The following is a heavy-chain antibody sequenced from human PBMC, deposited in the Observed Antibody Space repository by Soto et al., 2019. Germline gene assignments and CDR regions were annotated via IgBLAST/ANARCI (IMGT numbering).Heavy chain of an antibody. V-gene: IGHV3-9*01. J-gene: IGHJ4*02. D-gene: IGHD4-17*01. CDR3: AKDMLDGDGSLYDY. CDR1: GFTFDDYA. Sequence: EVQLVESGGGLVQPGRSLRLSCAASGFTFDDYAMHWVRQAPGKGLEWVSGISWNSGSIGYADSVKGRFTISRDNAKNSLYLQMNSLRAEDTALYYCAKDMLDGDGSLYDYWGQGTLVTVSS. CDR2: ISWNSGSI.